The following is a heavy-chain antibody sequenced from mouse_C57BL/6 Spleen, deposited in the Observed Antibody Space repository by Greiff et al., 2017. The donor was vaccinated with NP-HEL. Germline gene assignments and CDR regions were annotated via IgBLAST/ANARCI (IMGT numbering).Heavy chain of an antibody. J-gene: IGHJ1*03. CDR1: GYTFTSYG. V-gene: IGHV1-81*01. Sequence: VKLMESGAELARPGASVKLSCKASGYTFTSYGISWVKQRTGQGLEWIGEIYPRSGNTYYNEKFKGKATLTADKSSSTASMELRSLTSEDSAVFFCARGGSSGSDGDFEVWGTGTTVTVSS. D-gene: IGHD1-3*01. CDR2: IYPRSGNT. CDR3: ARGGSSGSDGDFEV.